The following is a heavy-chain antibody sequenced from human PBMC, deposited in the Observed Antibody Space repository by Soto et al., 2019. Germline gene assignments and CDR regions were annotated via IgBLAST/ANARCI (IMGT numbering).Heavy chain of an antibody. CDR2: IYHSGST. D-gene: IGHD6-19*01. CDR3: AREQYSNGWYDY. Sequence: QVQLQESGPGLVKPSGTLSLTCAVSDGSISSNNWWRWVRQPPGKGLEWIGDIYHSGSTNYNPSLKSRVIISVDKSKNQFALRLTSVTAANTAVYYCAREQYSNGWYDYWGQGTLVTVSS. J-gene: IGHJ4*02. CDR1: DGSISSNNW. V-gene: IGHV4-4*02.